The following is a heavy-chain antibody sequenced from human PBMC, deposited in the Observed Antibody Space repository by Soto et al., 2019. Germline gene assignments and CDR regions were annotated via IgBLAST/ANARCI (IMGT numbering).Heavy chain of an antibody. J-gene: IGHJ4*02. Sequence: ASVNVSCKASGYTFTGYYMHWVRQAPGQGLEWMGWINPNSGGTNYAQKFQGRVTMTRDTSISTAYMELSRLRSDDTAVYYCARAEYYYGSGSHDWGQGTLVTVSS. CDR3: ARAEYYYGSGSHD. CDR1: GYTFTGYY. D-gene: IGHD3-10*01. V-gene: IGHV1-2*02. CDR2: INPNSGGT.